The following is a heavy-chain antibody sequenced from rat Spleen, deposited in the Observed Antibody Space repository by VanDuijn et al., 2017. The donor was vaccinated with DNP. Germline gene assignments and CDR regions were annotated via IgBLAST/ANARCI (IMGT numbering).Heavy chain of an antibody. V-gene: IGHV5-27*01. CDR1: GFSFSDYD. CDR2: MSPTTRSS. CDR3: TRGGTYYFYY. J-gene: IGHJ2*01. Sequence: EVQLVESGGGLVQPGRSLKLSCAASGFSFSDYDMAWVRQAPTKGLEWVACMSPTTRSSYYRDSVRGRFTVSRDDTTSTLYLQMDSLRSEETATYYCTRGGTYYFYYWGQGVMVTVSS.